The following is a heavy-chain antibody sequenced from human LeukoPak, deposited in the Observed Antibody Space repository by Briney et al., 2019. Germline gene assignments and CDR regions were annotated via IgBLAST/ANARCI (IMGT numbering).Heavy chain of an antibody. CDR1: GFTFNSYG. CDR3: AKKRGTIAAFDY. CDR2: IRYEGSNK. J-gene: IGHJ4*02. Sequence: GGSLRLSCAASGFTFNSYGMHWVRQAPGKGLAWVAFIRYEGSNKYYADSVKGRFTISRDNSKNTLYLQMNSLRAEDTAVYYCAKKRGTIAAFDYWGQGTLVTVSS. V-gene: IGHV3-30*02. D-gene: IGHD6-13*01.